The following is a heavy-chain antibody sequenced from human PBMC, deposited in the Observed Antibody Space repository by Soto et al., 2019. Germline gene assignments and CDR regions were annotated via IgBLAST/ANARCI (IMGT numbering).Heavy chain of an antibody. CDR2: ITFSGNTV. CDR3: ARVSWREKYGMDV. J-gene: IGHJ6*02. CDR1: GFTFSDSY. Sequence: GGSLRLSCAAAGFTFSDSYMSWIRQAPGKGLEWISYITFSGNTVYYADSLKGRFTISRDNAKNSLYLQMNRLRAEDTAVYYCARVSWREKYGMDVWGQGTTVTVSS. V-gene: IGHV3-11*01.